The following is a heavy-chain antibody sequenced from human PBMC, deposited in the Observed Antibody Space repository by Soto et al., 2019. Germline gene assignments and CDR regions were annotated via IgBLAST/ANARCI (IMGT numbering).Heavy chain of an antibody. V-gene: IGHV3-30*03. CDR2: ISYDGSNK. Sequence: GGSLRLSCAASGFTFSSYGMHWVRQAPGKGLEWVAVISYDGSNKYYADSVKGRFTISRDNSKNTLYLQMNSLRAEDTAVYYCAINYYDSSGYGPLYYYGMDVWGQGTTVTVSS. D-gene: IGHD3-22*01. J-gene: IGHJ6*02. CDR3: AINYYDSSGYGPLYYYGMDV. CDR1: GFTFSSYG.